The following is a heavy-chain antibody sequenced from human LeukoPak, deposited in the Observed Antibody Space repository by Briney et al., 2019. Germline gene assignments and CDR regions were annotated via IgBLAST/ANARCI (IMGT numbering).Heavy chain of an antibody. Sequence: SETLSLTCTVSGCSISSHYWSWIRQPPGKGLEWIGYIYYSGSTNYNPSLKSRVTISVETSKNQFSLKLSSVTTADTAVYYCAGGYRNQDGYYYYMDVWGKGTTVTVSS. J-gene: IGHJ6*03. CDR3: AGGYRNQDGYYYYMDV. D-gene: IGHD5-24*01. CDR2: IYYSGST. V-gene: IGHV4-59*11. CDR1: GCSISSHY.